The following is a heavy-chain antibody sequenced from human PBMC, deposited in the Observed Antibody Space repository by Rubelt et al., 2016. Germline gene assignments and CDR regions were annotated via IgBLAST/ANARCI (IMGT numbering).Heavy chain of an antibody. J-gene: IGHJ5*02. Sequence: QVQLQQWGAGLLKPSETLSLTCAVYGGSFSGYYWSWIRQPPGKGLEWIGEINHSGSTNYNPSLKSRVTISVDTAKNQVSLKLSSVTAADTAVYYCARQDVILEWLSSVFDPWGQGTLVTVSS. CDR2: INHSGST. CDR3: ARQDVILEWLSSVFDP. CDR1: GGSFSGYY. D-gene: IGHD3-3*01. V-gene: IGHV4-34*01.